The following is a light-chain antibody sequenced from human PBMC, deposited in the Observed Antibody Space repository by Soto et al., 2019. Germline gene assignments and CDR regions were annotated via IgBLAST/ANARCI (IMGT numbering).Light chain of an antibody. CDR3: QPYGNSPLT. CDR1: QSVSSTY. V-gene: IGKV3-20*01. J-gene: IGKJ1*01. Sequence: EIVLTQSPGTLSLSPGDRATLSCRASQSVSSTYLAWYQQKPGQAPRLLIYGASRRAAGIPDRFSGSGSGTDFTLTISRLEPEDFAVYYCQPYGNSPLTFGQGTKVEVK. CDR2: GAS.